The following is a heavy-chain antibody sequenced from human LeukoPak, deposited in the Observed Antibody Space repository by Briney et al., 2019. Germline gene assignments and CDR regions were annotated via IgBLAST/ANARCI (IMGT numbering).Heavy chain of an antibody. CDR3: ARGLLWLF. Sequence: PGGSLRLSCAASGFTFSSYSMNWVRQAPGKGLEWVSSISSSSYIYYADSVKGRFTISRDNAKNSVYLQMNSLRVEDTAVYYCARGLLWLFGGQGTLVTVSS. CDR1: GFTFSSYS. V-gene: IGHV3-21*06. D-gene: IGHD3-10*01. CDR2: ISSSSYI. J-gene: IGHJ4*02.